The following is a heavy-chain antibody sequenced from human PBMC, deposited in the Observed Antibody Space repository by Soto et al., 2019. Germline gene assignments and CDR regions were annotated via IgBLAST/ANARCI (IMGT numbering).Heavy chain of an antibody. Sequence: ASVKVSFKASGYTFTGYYMHWLRQAPGQGLEWMGWINPNSGGTNYAQKFQGRVTMTRDTSISTAYMELSRLRSDDTAVYYCARDGHYDSSGYYSWWGQGTLVTVSS. J-gene: IGHJ4*02. CDR1: GYTFTGYY. D-gene: IGHD3-22*01. V-gene: IGHV1-2*02. CDR2: INPNSGGT. CDR3: ARDGHYDSSGYYSW.